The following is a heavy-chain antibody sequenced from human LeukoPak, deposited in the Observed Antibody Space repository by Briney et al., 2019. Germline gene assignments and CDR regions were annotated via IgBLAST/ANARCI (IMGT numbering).Heavy chain of an antibody. V-gene: IGHV4-59*01. CDR3: ARGYNYPEGFDY. Sequence: SETLSLTCTVSGGSISSYYWSWIRQPPGKGLEWIGYIYYSGSTNYNPSLKSRVTISVDTSKNQFSLKLSSVTAADTAVYYCARGYNYPEGFDYWGQGTLVTVSS. CDR1: GGSISSYY. D-gene: IGHD5-24*01. CDR2: IYYSGST. J-gene: IGHJ4*02.